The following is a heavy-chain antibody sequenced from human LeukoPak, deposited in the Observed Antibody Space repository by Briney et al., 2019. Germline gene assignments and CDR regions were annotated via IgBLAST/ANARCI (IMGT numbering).Heavy chain of an antibody. CDR2: IYSGGSS. J-gene: IGHJ4*02. CDR1: GFTVSSNY. D-gene: IGHD6-19*01. Sequence: GGSLRLSCAASGFTVSSNYMSWVRQAPGKGLEWVSVIYSGGSSYYADSVKGRFTISRHNSKNTLYLQMNSLRAEDTAVYYCARPTAGIYDYWGQGTLVTVSS. V-gene: IGHV3-53*04. CDR3: ARPTAGIYDY.